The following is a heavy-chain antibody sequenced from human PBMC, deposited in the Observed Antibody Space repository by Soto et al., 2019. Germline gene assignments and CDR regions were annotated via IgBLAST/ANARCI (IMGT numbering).Heavy chain of an antibody. CDR2: ISYDGSNK. V-gene: IGHV3-30*18. CDR3: AKDGSSSWYIDY. CDR1: GFTFSSYG. D-gene: IGHD6-13*01. J-gene: IGHJ4*02. Sequence: QVQLVESGGGVVRPGRSLRLSCAASGFTFSSYGMHWVRQAPGKGLEWVAVISYDGSNKYYADSVKGRFTISRDNSKNTLYLQMNSLRAEDTAVYYCAKDGSSSWYIDYWGQGTLVTVSS.